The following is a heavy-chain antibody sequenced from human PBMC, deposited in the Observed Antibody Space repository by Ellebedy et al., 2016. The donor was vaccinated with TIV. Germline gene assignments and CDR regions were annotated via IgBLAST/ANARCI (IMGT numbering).Heavy chain of an antibody. Sequence: GESLKISCAASGFTFSNYWMNWDRQAPGKGLVWISRIDSDGITTNYAYSVKGRFTMSRDNAKNTLYLQMDSLRAEDTAVYYCARGGIQVWGQGTLVIVSA. CDR3: ARGGIQV. J-gene: IGHJ4*02. D-gene: IGHD5-18*01. CDR1: GFTFSNYW. V-gene: IGHV3-74*01. CDR2: IDSDGITT.